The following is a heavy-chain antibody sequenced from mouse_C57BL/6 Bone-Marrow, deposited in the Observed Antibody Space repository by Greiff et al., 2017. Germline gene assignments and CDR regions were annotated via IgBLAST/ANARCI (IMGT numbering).Heavy chain of an antibody. J-gene: IGHJ1*03. Sequence: EVMLVESGEGLVKPGGSLKLSCAASGFTFSSYAMSWVRQTPEKRLEWVAYISSGGDYIYYADTVKGRFTISRDNARNTLYLQMSSLKSEDTAMYYCTRHYYGSSPYWYFDVWGTGTTVTVSS. V-gene: IGHV5-9-1*02. CDR1: GFTFSSYA. CDR3: TRHYYGSSPYWYFDV. CDR2: ISSGGDYI. D-gene: IGHD1-1*01.